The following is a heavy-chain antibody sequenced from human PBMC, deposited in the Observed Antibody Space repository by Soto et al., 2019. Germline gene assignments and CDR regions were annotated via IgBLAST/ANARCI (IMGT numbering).Heavy chain of an antibody. CDR2: ISSSSSYI. Sequence: LRLSCAASGFTFSSYSMNWVRQAPGKGLEWVSSISSSSSYIYYADSVKGRFTISRDNAKNSLYLQMNSLRAEDTAVYYCARGLLDYYYGMDVWGQGTTVTVSS. CDR1: GFTFSSYS. D-gene: IGHD5-18*01. CDR3: ARGLLDYYYGMDV. J-gene: IGHJ6*02. V-gene: IGHV3-21*01.